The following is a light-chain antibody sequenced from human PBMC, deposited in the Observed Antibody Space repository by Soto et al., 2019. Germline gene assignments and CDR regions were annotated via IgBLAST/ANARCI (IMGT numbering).Light chain of an antibody. CDR1: QSISSY. J-gene: IGKJ1*01. CDR2: EAS. CDR3: QQRSDWPWT. V-gene: IGKV3-11*01. Sequence: VMTQSPAALSVSPEDRATLSCRASQSISSYLAWYQQKPGQAPRLLMYEASNRATGIPARFSGGGSGTDFTLTISSLEPEDFAVYYCQQRSDWPWTFGQGTKVDIK.